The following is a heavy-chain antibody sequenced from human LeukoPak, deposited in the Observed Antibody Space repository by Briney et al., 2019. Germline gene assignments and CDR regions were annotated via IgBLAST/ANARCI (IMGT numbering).Heavy chain of an antibody. V-gene: IGHV1-46*01. CDR1: GYTFTGYY. D-gene: IGHD2-21*02. Sequence: ASVKVSCKASGYTFTGYYMHWVRQAPGQGLEWMGIINPSGGSTSYAQKFQGRVTMTRDTSTSTVYMELSSLRSEDTAVYYCARAPGDPPSDYWGQGTLVTVSS. J-gene: IGHJ4*02. CDR2: INPSGGST. CDR3: ARAPGDPPSDY.